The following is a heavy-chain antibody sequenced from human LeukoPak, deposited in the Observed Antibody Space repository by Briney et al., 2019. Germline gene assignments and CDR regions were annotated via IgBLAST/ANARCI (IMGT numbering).Heavy chain of an antibody. CDR2: ISYNRRSI. V-gene: IGHV3-48*04. D-gene: IGHD1-1*01. J-gene: IGHJ4*02. Sequence: GGSLRLSCAASGFTFSTYDMNWVRQAPGKGLEWISYISYNRRSIYYADSVKGRFTISKDDAKKLLFLQMDSLRAEDTAVYYCARVPVPRSTGTTDYWGQGTLVTVSS. CDR1: GFTFSTYD. CDR3: ARVPVPRSTGTTDY.